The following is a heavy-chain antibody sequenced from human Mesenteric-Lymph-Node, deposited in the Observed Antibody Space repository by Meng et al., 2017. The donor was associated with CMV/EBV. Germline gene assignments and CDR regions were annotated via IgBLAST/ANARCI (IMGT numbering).Heavy chain of an antibody. D-gene: IGHD2/OR15-2a*01. V-gene: IGHV1-2*06. Sequence: QVQLVQSRAEVGKPGASLMVSCKASGYTFTDFYIHWVRQAPGQGLEWMGRINPNSGVSNSAQNFQGRATMTRDTSISTAYMELGRLTSDDTAVYYCARDNVNPEGFDPWGQGTLVTVSS. J-gene: IGHJ5*02. CDR3: ARDNVNPEGFDP. CDR1: GYTFTDFY. CDR2: INPNSGVS.